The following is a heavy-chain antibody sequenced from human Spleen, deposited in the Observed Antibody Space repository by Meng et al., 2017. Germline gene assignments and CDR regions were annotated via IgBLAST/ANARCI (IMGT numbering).Heavy chain of an antibody. V-gene: IGHV1-2*06. D-gene: IGHD2-21*01. J-gene: IGHJ4*02. Sequence: HVDLVQSGAEGKKPGASVKVSCKASGYTFTAYYIHWVRQAPGQGLEWMGHINPNSGDTLYAPKFQGRVSMTGDTSISTAYVELSGLRSDDTAIYYCARDENISLGKLFGDYWGQGTLVTVSS. CDR3: ARDENISLGKLFGDY. CDR2: INPNSGDT. CDR1: GYTFTAYY.